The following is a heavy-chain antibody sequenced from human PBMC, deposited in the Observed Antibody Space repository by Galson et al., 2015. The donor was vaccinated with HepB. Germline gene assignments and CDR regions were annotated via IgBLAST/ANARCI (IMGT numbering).Heavy chain of an antibody. CDR1: GFSFRTYR. D-gene: IGHD6-19*01. CDR3: ARGIAVFQRFDY. Sequence: SLRLSCAASGFSFRTYRMTWVRQAPGKGLDWVSSISSSSSYIFYADSVKGRFAISRDNAKNSVYLQLNSLRAEDTAIYYCARGIAVFQRFDYWGQGILVTVSS. V-gene: IGHV3-21*01. CDR2: ISSSSSYI. J-gene: IGHJ4*02.